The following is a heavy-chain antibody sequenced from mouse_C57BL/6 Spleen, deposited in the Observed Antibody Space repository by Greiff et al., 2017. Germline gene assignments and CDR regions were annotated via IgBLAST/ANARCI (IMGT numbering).Heavy chain of an antibody. V-gene: IGHV14-1*01. CDR2: IDPEDGDT. CDR1: GFNIKDYY. D-gene: IGHD1-1*01. CDR3: TTWGYGSSSFAY. Sequence: DVQLQESGAELVRPGASVKLSCTASGFNIKDYYMHWVKQRPEQGLEWIGRIDPEDGDTEYAPKFQGKATMTADTSSNTAYLQLSSLTSEDTAVYYCTTWGYGSSSFAYWGQGTLVTVSA. J-gene: IGHJ3*01.